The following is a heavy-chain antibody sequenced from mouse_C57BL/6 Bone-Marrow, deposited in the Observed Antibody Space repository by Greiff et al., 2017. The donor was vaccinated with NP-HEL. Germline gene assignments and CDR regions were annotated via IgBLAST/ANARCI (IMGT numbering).Heavy chain of an antibody. D-gene: IGHD1-1*01. Sequence: VQLQESGAELVRPGASVKLSCTASGFNIKDYYMHWVKQRPEQGLEWIGRIDPEDGDTEYAPKFKGKATMTADTSSNTAYLQLSSLTSEDTAVYYCTLYGISYPYYFDYWGQGTTLTVSS. J-gene: IGHJ2*01. CDR2: IDPEDGDT. CDR1: GFNIKDYY. CDR3: TLYGISYPYYFDY. V-gene: IGHV14-1*01.